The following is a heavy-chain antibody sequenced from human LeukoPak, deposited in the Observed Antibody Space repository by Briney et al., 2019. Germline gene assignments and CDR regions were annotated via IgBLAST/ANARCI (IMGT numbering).Heavy chain of an antibody. J-gene: IGHJ5*02. CDR1: GYSFTNHW. D-gene: IGHD2-2*01. Sequence: GESLKISCKGSGYSFTNHWIGWVRQMPGKGLELMGTIYPDDSDTSYSPSFQGQVTISADKSINTAYLQWSSLKASDTAMYYCARRYCSSTSCLFQFDPWGLGTLVTVSS. CDR3: ARRYCSSTSCLFQFDP. V-gene: IGHV5-51*01. CDR2: IYPDDSDT.